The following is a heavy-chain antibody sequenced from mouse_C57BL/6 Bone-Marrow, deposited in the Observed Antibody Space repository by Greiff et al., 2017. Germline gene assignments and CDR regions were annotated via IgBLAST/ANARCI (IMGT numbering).Heavy chain of an antibody. CDR1: GFNIKDDY. Sequence: EVQLQQSGAELVRPGASVKLSCTASGFNIKDDYMHWVKQRPEQGLEWIGWIDPENGDTEYASKFQGKATITADTSSHTAYLQLSSLTSEDTAVYYCTTGSLYYYAMDYWGQGTSVTVSS. V-gene: IGHV14-4*01. CDR3: TTGSLYYYAMDY. D-gene: IGHD6-5*01. CDR2: IDPENGDT. J-gene: IGHJ4*01.